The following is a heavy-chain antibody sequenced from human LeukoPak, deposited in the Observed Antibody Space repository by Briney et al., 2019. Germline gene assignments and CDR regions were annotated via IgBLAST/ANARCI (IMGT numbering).Heavy chain of an antibody. CDR3: AKVITGWYNFDY. CDR2: STGSVDTT. D-gene: IGHD6-19*01. CDR1: GFTFSTYA. J-gene: IGHJ4*01. Sequence: GGSLRLSCVASGFTFSTYAMSWVRQAPGKGLEWVSFSTGSVDTTTYADSVKGRFTISRDNPKNTLYLQMNSLRGEDTAVYYCAKVITGWYNFDYWGQGTLVTVSS. V-gene: IGHV3-23*01.